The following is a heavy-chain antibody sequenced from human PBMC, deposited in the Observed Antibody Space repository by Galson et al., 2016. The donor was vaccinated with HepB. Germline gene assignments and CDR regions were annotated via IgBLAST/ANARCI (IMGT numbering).Heavy chain of an antibody. CDR1: GFTFSGYW. CDR2: INSDGSIT. V-gene: IGHV3-74*03. J-gene: IGHJ6*02. CDR3: ALEKIYVGSLDV. D-gene: IGHD3-10*01. Sequence: SLRLSCAASGFTFSGYWMSWVRQAPGKGLMWLSHINSDGSITTYADSVRGRFSISRDNAKNTLYLHMNGLRAEDTAHYYCALEKIYVGSLDVWGQGTTVTVSS.